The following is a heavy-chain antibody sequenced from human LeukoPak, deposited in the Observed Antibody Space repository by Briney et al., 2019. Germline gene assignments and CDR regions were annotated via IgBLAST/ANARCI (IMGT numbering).Heavy chain of an antibody. V-gene: IGHV3-21*01. Sequence: PGGXLRLXXAAXXFTFSSYSMNWVRQAPGKGLEWVSSISSSSSYIYYADSVKGRFTISRDNAKNSLYLQMNSLRAEDTAVYYCARAREWCSSTSCYDDAFDIWGQGTMVTVSS. CDR3: ARAREWCSSTSCYDDAFDI. CDR1: XFTFSSYS. D-gene: IGHD2-2*01. J-gene: IGHJ3*02. CDR2: ISSSSSYI.